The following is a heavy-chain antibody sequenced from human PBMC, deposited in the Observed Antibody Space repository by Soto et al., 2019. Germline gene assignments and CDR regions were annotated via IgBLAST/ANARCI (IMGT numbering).Heavy chain of an antibody. V-gene: IGHV4-61*01. Sequence: ETLSLTCTVSGGSVSNDNLYWSWIRQPPGKGLEWIGYVHSSGITNYNPSLKRRVTISVDTSRNQFSLRLSSVTAADTAVYYCARGLTMGQLPSHFDHWGQGTLVTVSS. D-gene: IGHD3-16*01. CDR1: GGSVSNDNLY. J-gene: IGHJ5*02. CDR3: ARGLTMGQLPSHFDH. CDR2: VHSSGIT.